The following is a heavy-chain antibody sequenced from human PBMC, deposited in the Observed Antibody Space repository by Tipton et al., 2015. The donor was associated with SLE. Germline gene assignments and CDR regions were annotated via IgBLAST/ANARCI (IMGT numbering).Heavy chain of an antibody. J-gene: IGHJ3*02. Sequence: SLRLSCAASGFTFSSYAMSWVRQAPGKGLEWVAFIRYDGSNKYYADSVKGRFTISRDNAKNSLYLQMNSLRAEDTAVYYCARERSGAFDIWGQGTMVTVSS. V-gene: IGHV3-33*08. CDR2: IRYDGSNK. CDR3: ARERSGAFDI. CDR1: GFTFSSYA. D-gene: IGHD7-27*01.